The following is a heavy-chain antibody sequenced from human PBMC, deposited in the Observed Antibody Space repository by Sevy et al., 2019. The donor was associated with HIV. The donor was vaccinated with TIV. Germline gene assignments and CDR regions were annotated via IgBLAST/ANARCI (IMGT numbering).Heavy chain of an antibody. Sequence: GGSLRLSCVASGFTFSTYTMNWVRQAPGKGLECVSYISSSSSTIYYADSVKGRFTISRDNFKNTLFLQMNSLTTEDTAVYYCARPRANYVDHYFFYAMDVWGQGTTVTVSS. CDR3: ARPRANYVDHYFFYAMDV. CDR2: ISSSSSTI. J-gene: IGHJ6*02. CDR1: GFTFSTYT. D-gene: IGHD4-17*01. V-gene: IGHV3-48*01.